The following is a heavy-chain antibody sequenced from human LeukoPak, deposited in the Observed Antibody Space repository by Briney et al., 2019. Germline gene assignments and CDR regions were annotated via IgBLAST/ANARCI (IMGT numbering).Heavy chain of an antibody. D-gene: IGHD3-22*01. CDR2: ISAYNGNT. V-gene: IGHV1-18*01. CDR1: GYTFTSYG. CDR3: ARDPYYYDSSGQGEGYFDY. J-gene: IGHJ4*02. Sequence: ASVKVSCKASGYTFTSYGISWVRQAPGQGLEWMGWISAYNGNTNYAQKLQGRVTMTTDTSTSTAYMELRSLRSDDTAVYYCARDPYYYDSSGQGEGYFDYWGQGTLITVSS.